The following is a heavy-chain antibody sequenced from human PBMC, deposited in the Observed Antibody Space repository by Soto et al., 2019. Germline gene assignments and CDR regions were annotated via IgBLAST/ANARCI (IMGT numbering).Heavy chain of an antibody. CDR3: ARSLPQLRIAAAGDAFDI. J-gene: IGHJ3*02. CDR2: IYYSGST. CDR1: GGSISSYY. V-gene: IGHV4-59*01. D-gene: IGHD6-13*01. Sequence: SETLSLTCTVSGGSISSYYWSWIRQPPGKGLEWIGYIYYSGSTNYNHSLKSRFAISVDTFKNQLSLKLSSVTAADTAVYYCARSLPQLRIAAAGDAFDIWGQGTMVTVSS.